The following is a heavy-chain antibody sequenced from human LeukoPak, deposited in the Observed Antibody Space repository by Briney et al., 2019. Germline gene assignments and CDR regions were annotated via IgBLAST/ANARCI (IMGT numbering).Heavy chain of an antibody. CDR2: INPNSGGT. CDR3: ARVVRGVTKILDY. V-gene: IGHV1-2*06. J-gene: IGHJ4*02. D-gene: IGHD3-10*01. Sequence: ASVKVSCKASGGTFSSYAISWVRQAPGQGLEWMGRINPNSGGTNYAQKFQGRVTMTRHTSISTAYMELSRLRSDDTAVYYCARVVRGVTKILDYWGQGTLVTVSS. CDR1: GGTFSSYA.